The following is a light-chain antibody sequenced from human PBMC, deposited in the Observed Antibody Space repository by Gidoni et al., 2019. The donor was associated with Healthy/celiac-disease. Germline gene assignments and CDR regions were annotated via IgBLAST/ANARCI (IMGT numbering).Light chain of an antibody. Sequence: DIVMTHSPLSLPVTPGEPASISCRSSQSLLHSNGYNYLDWYLQKQGQSPQLLIYLGSNRASGVPDRFSGSGSGTDFTLKISRVEAEDVGVYYCMQALQTVYTFGQGTKLEIK. CDR2: LGS. V-gene: IGKV2-28*01. CDR1: QSLLHSNGYNY. CDR3: MQALQTVYT. J-gene: IGKJ2*01.